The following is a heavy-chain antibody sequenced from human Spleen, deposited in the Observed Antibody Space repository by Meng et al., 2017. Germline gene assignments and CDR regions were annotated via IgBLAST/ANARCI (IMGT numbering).Heavy chain of an antibody. V-gene: IGHV4-4*07. CDR3: ARDGVYEGMDV. D-gene: IGHD2-8*01. CDR1: GGSISSYY. J-gene: IGHJ6*02. CDR2: IYTSGNT. Sequence: SETLSLTCTVSGGSISSYYWSWIRQPAGKGLEWIGPIYTSGNTNYNPSLRSRGTMSLDTSKNQFSLKLRSVTAADTAVYYCARDGVYEGMDVWGQGTTVTVSS.